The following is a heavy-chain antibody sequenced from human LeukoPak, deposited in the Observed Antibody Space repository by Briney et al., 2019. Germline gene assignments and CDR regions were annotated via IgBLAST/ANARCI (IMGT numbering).Heavy chain of an antibody. CDR2: INPNSGGT. J-gene: IGHJ3*02. V-gene: IGHV1-2*02. CDR1: GYTFTGYY. CDR3: ARDKARRSLLWLGETTSDAFDI. Sequence: ASVKVSCKASGYTFTGYYMHWVRQAPGQGLEWMGWINPNSGGTNYAQKFQGRVTMTRDTSISTAYMELSRLRSDDTAVYYCARDKARRSLLWLGETTSDAFDIWGQGTMVTVSS. D-gene: IGHD3-10*01.